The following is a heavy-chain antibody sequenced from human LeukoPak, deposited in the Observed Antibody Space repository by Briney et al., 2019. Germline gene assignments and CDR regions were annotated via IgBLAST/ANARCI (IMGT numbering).Heavy chain of an antibody. CDR2: ISAYNGNT. V-gene: IGHV1-18*01. J-gene: IGHJ5*02. D-gene: IGHD6-6*01. Sequence: ASVKVSCKASVYTFTTYCINWVRQAPGQGLEWMGWISAYNGNTNYAQNLQGRVTSTTDTSASTAYMELRSLGSDDTAVYYCARNLIAARPGWFDPWGQGTLVIVSS. CDR1: VYTFTTYC. CDR3: ARNLIAARPGWFDP.